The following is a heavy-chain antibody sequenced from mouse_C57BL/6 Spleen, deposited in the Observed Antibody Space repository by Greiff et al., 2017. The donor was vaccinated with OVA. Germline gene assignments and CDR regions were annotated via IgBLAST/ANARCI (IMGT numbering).Heavy chain of an antibody. V-gene: IGHV1-26*01. D-gene: IGHD1-1*01. J-gene: IGHJ4*01. Sequence: EVQLQQSGPELVKPGASVKISCKASGYTFTDYYMNWVKQSHGKSLEWIGDINPNNGGTSYNQKFKGKATLTVDKSSSTAYMELRSLTSEDSAVYYCARLIATEGNAMDYWGQGTSVTVSS. CDR1: GYTFTDYY. CDR2: INPNNGGT. CDR3: ARLIATEGNAMDY.